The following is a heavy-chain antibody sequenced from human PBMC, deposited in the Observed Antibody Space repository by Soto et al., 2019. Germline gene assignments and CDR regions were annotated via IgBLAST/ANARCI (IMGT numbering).Heavy chain of an antibody. D-gene: IGHD6-13*01. V-gene: IGHV3-23*01. CDR2: ISGAGGST. CDR3: TKGWVDY. Sequence: EAQVLESGGGLVQPGGSLRLSCLASGFTFSTYLMGWVRQAPGKGLEWVSGISGAGGSTSYADSVKGRFTISRYNSTDTQYLQMKSLRADETAVYYCTKGWVDYWGHGTLVTVSS. CDR1: GFTFSTYL. J-gene: IGHJ4*01.